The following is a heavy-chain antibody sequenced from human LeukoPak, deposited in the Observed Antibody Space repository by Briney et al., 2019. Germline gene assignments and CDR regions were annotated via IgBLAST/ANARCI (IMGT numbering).Heavy chain of an antibody. Sequence: SETLSPTCTVSGGSISSYYWSWIRQPAGKGLEWIGRIYTRGSTNYTPSLKSRVTISVDTSKHQFSLKLSSVTAADTAVYYCARTANKRYCSSTSCYGGRYFDYWGQGTLVTVSS. CDR2: IYTRGST. CDR3: ARTANKRYCSSTSCYGGRYFDY. V-gene: IGHV4-4*07. J-gene: IGHJ4*02. D-gene: IGHD2-2*01. CDR1: GGSISSYY.